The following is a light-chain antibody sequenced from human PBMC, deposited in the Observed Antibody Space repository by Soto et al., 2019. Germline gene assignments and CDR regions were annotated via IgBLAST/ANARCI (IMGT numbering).Light chain of an antibody. CDR3: QQRSNWPQT. CDR1: QSVSSSY. Sequence: EIVLTQSPGPLSLSPGERATLSCRXSQSVSSSYLAWYQQKPGQAPRLLIYGASSRATGIPDRFSGSGSGTDCTLTISSLEPEDVAVYYCQQRSNWPQTFGQGTKVDIK. J-gene: IGKJ1*01. CDR2: GAS. V-gene: IGKV3D-20*02.